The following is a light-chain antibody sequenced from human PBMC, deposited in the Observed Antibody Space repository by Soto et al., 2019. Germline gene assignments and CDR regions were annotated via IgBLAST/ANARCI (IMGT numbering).Light chain of an antibody. J-gene: IGLJ2*01. CDR1: SSNIGAGYD. CDR3: QSYDNRLSGYVL. CDR2: GNS. Sequence: QSVLTQPPSVSGAPGQRVTISCTGGSSNIGAGYDVHWYQQLPGTAPKLLIYGNSNRPSGVPDRFSGSKSGTSASLAITGLQAEDEDGYYCQSYDNRLSGYVLFGGGTKLTVL. V-gene: IGLV1-40*01.